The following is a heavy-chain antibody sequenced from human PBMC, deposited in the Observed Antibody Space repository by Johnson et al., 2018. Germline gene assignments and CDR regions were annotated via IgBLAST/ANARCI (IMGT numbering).Heavy chain of an antibody. CDR3: ARMNMDV. J-gene: IGHJ6*03. CDR2: ISYDGNNK. V-gene: IGHV3-30-3*01. CDR1: GFTFSSYA. Sequence: QVQLVQSGGGVVQPGRSLRLSCAASGFTFSSYALHWVRQAPGKGLEWVAFISYDGNNKHYADSVKGRFTISRDNAKNSLYLQMNSLRADDTAMYYCARMNMDVWGKGTTVTVSS.